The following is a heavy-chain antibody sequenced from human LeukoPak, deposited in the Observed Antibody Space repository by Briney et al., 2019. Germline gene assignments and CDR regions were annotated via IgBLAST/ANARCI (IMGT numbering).Heavy chain of an antibody. CDR2: IYYSGST. Sequence: GYIYYSGSTNYNPSLKSRVTISVDTSKKQFSLKLSSVTAADTAVYYCARDYDILTGYRWFDPWGQGTLVTVSS. J-gene: IGHJ5*02. CDR3: ARDYDILTGYRWFDP. V-gene: IGHV4-59*01. D-gene: IGHD3-9*01.